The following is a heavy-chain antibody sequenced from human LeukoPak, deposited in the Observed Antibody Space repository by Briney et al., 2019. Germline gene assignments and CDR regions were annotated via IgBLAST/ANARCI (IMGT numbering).Heavy chain of an antibody. D-gene: IGHD3-10*01. V-gene: IGHV4-38-2*02. J-gene: IGHJ4*02. Sequence: ASETLSLTCTVSGGSISGYYWGWIRQPPGKGLEWIGSIRHSGNTYYNPSLKSRVTISVDSSKNQFSLRLTSVTAADTAVYYCAKDLNYYASGNVFDYWGQGALVTVSS. CDR1: GGSISGYY. CDR2: IRHSGNT. CDR3: AKDLNYYASGNVFDY.